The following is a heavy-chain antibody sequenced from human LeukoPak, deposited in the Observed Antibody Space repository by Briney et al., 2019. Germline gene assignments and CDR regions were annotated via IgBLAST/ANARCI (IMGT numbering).Heavy chain of an antibody. CDR1: GFTFSSYG. CDR3: ARNRWPRFGYYYDSSGYYFDY. V-gene: IGHV3-30*03. CDR2: ISYDGSNK. J-gene: IGHJ4*02. D-gene: IGHD3-22*01. Sequence: PGGSLRLSCAASGFTFSSYGMHWVRQAPGKGLEWVAVISYDGSNKYYADSVKGRFTISRDNSKNTLYLQMNSLRAEDTAVYYCARNRWPRFGYYYDSSGYYFDYWGQGTLVTVSS.